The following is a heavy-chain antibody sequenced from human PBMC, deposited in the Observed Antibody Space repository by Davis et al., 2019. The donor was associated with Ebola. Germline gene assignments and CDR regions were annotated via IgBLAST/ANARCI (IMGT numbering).Heavy chain of an antibody. CDR3: AREGYGSGSYPDAFDI. CDR1: RYTFTGHY. CDR2: INPSGGST. D-gene: IGHD3-10*01. V-gene: IGHV1-46*01. J-gene: IGHJ3*02. Sequence: ASVTVSCKASRYTFTGHYMHWARQVPGQGLEWMGLINPSGGSTSYAQKFQGRVTMTRDTSTSTVYMELSSLRSEDTAVYYCAREGYGSGSYPDAFDIWGQGTMVTVSS.